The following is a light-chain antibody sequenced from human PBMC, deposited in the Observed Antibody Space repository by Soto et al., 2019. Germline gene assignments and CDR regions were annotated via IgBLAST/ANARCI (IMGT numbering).Light chain of an antibody. Sequence: QSVLTQSPSVSVAPGQRVTISCTGSSSNIWAGYDVHWYQQLPGTAPKLLIYDNSNRPSGVPDRFSGSKSGTSASLAITGLQAEDEAEYYCQSYDSSLSGSVFGGGTQLTVL. V-gene: IGLV1-40*01. CDR1: SSNIWAGYD. CDR2: DNS. CDR3: QSYDSSLSGSV. J-gene: IGLJ7*01.